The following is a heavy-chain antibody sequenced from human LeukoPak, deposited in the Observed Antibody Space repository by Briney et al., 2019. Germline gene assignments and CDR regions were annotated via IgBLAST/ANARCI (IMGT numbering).Heavy chain of an antibody. V-gene: IGHV3-21*01. D-gene: IGHD5-18*01. CDR1: GFTFSSYS. J-gene: IGHJ3*02. CDR2: ISSSSSYI. Sequence: PGGSLRPSCAASGFTFSSYSMNWVRQAPGKGLEWVSSISSSSSYIYYADSVKGRFTISRDNAKNSLYLQMNSLRAEDTAVYYCAREGYSYGPPFDAFDIWGQGTMVTVSS. CDR3: AREGYSYGPPFDAFDI.